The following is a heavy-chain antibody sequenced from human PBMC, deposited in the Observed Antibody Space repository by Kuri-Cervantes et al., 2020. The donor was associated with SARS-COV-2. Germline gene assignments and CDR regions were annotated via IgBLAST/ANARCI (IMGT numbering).Heavy chain of an antibody. CDR2: ISSNDEK. CDR3: ARSCSTKVGRCYMDV. Sequence: SGPTLVKPTETLTLTCTVSGFSLSNARMGVSWIRQPPGKALEWLAHISSNDEKSYSTSLKSRLTISKDTSKSQVVLTMTNMDPVDTATYYCARSCSTKVGRCYMDVWGKGTTVTVSS. D-gene: IGHD5/OR15-5a*01. J-gene: IGHJ6*03. CDR1: GFSLSNARMG. V-gene: IGHV2-26*01.